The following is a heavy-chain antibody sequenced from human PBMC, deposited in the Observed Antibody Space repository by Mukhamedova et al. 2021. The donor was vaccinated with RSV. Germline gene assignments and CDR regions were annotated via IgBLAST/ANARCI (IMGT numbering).Heavy chain of an antibody. D-gene: IGHD3-3*01. V-gene: IGHV4-34*01. Sequence: NPSLKSRVTISVDTSKNQFSLKLSSVTAADTAVYYCARATIFGVVTSWFDPWGQGTLVTVSS. CDR3: ARATIFGVVTSWFDP. J-gene: IGHJ5*02.